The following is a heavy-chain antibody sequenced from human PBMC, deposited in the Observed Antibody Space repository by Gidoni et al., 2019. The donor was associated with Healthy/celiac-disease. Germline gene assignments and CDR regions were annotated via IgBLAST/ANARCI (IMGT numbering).Heavy chain of an antibody. D-gene: IGHD5-18*01. CDR1: GGTFRSYA. Sequence: VQLVQSGAEVKKPGSSVKVSCKASGGTFRSYAISWVRQAQGQGLEWMGGIFPIFVTATYAHKFQGIVTIPADESTSTASMDLSSLRSEDTAVYYCASGMHTAMAFFVFWGQGTLVTVSS. CDR3: ASGMHTAMAFFVF. CDR2: IFPIFVTA. V-gene: IGHV1-69*01. J-gene: IGHJ4*02.